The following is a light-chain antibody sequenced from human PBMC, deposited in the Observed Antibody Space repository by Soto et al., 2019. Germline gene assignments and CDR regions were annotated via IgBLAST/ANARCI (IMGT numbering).Light chain of an antibody. CDR1: SSDVAAYNF. CDR3: SAYTHSNTVI. CDR2: EVI. V-gene: IGLV2-14*03. Sequence: QSALTQPASVSGSPGQSITISCTGTSSDVAAYNFVSWYQQHPGEVPKLMIYEVIKRPSGISDRFSGSKSGNTASLTISGLQAEDEADYYCSAYTHSNTVIFGGGTKVTVL. J-gene: IGLJ2*01.